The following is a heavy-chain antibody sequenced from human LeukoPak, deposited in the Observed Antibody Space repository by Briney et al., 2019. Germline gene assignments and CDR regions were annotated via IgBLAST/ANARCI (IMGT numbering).Heavy chain of an antibody. CDR2: MSGSGCST. V-gene: IGHV3-23*01. CDR1: GFTFSTYA. D-gene: IGHD6-13*01. CDR3: AKRLSSSWRTFDY. Sequence: GGSLRLSCAASGFTFSTYAMSWVRHPPDPGLEWVSAMSGSGCSTNYEDTVKSRFTISSDNSKNTLYLQMNSLRTEDNAVYYCAKRLSSSWRTFDYWGQGTLVTVSS. J-gene: IGHJ4*02.